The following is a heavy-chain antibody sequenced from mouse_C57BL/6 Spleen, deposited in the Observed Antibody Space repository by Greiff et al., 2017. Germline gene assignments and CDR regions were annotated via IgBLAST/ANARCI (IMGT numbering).Heavy chain of an antibody. CDR1: GFNIKDDY. CDR2: IDPENGDT. Sequence: VQLQQSGAELVRPGASVKLSCTASGFNIKDDYMHWVKQRPEQGLEWIGWIDPENGDTEYASKFQGKATITADTSSKTAFLQLSSLTSEDTAVYYCTTGGPYYSNLYYFDYWGQGTTLTVSS. D-gene: IGHD2-5*01. CDR3: TTGGPYYSNLYYFDY. V-gene: IGHV14-4*01. J-gene: IGHJ2*01.